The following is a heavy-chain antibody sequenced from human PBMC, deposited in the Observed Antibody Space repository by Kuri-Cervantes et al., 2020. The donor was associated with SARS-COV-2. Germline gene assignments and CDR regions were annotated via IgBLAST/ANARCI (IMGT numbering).Heavy chain of an antibody. V-gene: IGHV3-9*01. J-gene: IGHJ4*02. D-gene: IGHD4-17*01. CDR3: AKDPKLNDYGDYFDY. CDR2: ISWRSGSI. CDR1: GFAFDDYA. Sequence: SLKISCAASGFAFDDYAMHWVRQAPGKGLEWVSGISWRSGSIGYADSVKGRFTISRDDSKNTLYLQMNSLRAEDTAVYYCAKDPKLNDYGDYFDYWGQGTLVTVSS.